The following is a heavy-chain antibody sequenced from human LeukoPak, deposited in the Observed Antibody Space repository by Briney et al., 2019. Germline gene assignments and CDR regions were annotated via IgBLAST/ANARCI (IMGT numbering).Heavy chain of an antibody. Sequence: PGGSLRLSCAASGLIFSKYWMTWVRQAPGKGLEWVANIKQDGSEKNYVDSVKGRFTISRDNAKNSLSLRMNSLSAEDTAVYYCATGYSSGWYFYFQHWGQGSLVSVSS. J-gene: IGHJ1*01. V-gene: IGHV3-7*01. CDR3: ATGYSSGWYFYFQH. CDR2: IKQDGSEK. CDR1: GLIFSKYW. D-gene: IGHD6-19*01.